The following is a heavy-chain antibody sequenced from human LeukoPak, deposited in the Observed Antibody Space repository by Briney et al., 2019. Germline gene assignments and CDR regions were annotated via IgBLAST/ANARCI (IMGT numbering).Heavy chain of an antibody. J-gene: IGHJ1*01. Sequence: GESLKISCKGSGYSFTSYWIGWARQMPGKGLEWMGIIYPGDSDTRYSPSFQGQVTISADKSISTAYLQWSSLKASDTAMYYCARLPYSSGWYRYFQHRGQGTLVTVSS. CDR2: IYPGDSDT. D-gene: IGHD6-19*01. V-gene: IGHV5-51*01. CDR3: ARLPYSSGWYRYFQH. CDR1: GYSFTSYW.